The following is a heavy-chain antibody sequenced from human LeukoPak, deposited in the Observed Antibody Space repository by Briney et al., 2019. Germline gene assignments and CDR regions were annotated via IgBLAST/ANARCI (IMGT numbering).Heavy chain of an antibody. CDR3: ARGGLRFDY. CDR1: GLTFSSYW. D-gene: IGHD4-17*01. CDR2: IKQDGSEK. J-gene: IGHJ4*02. V-gene: IGHV3-7*01. Sequence: GGSLRLSCAASGLTFSSYWMSWVRQAPGKGLEWVANIKQDGSEKYYVDSVKGRFTISRDNAKNSLYLQMNSLRAEDTAVYYCARGGLRFDYWGQGTLVTVSS.